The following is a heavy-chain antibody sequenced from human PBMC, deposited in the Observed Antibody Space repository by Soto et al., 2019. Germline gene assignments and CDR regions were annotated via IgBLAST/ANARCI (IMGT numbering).Heavy chain of an antibody. CDR1: GYTLTELS. D-gene: IGHD6-19*01. Sequence: ASVNVSCKVSGYTLTELSMHWVRQAPGKGLEWMGGFDPEDGETIYAQKFQGRVTMTEDTSTDTAYMELSSLRSEDTAVYYCATGLTPGIAVAGDAFDIWGQGTMVTVSS. V-gene: IGHV1-24*01. CDR2: FDPEDGET. J-gene: IGHJ3*02. CDR3: ATGLTPGIAVAGDAFDI.